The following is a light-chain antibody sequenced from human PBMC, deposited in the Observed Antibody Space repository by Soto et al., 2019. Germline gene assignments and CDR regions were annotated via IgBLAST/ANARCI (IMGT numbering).Light chain of an antibody. CDR2: KAS. Sequence: DVQMTQSPSTLSASVGYIVAITFRASQGIRSYLAWYQQEPGKAPKLLIYKASTLKSGVPSRFSGSGSGTEFTLTISSLQPDDFATYYCQHYNSYSEAFGQGTKVDIK. J-gene: IGKJ1*01. CDR1: QGIRSY. CDR3: QHYNSYSEA. V-gene: IGKV1-5*03.